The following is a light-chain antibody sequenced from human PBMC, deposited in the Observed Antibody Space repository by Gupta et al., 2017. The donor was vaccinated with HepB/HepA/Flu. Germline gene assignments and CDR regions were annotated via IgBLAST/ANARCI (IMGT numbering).Light chain of an antibody. Sequence: TLSASVGDRVTITCRPSQSISDWLAWYQQKPGKAPNLIIYRASTVESGVPSRFSGSGSGTEFTLTISSLQPDDFATYYCQEVSGSSWTFGQGTKVEIK. J-gene: IGKJ1*01. CDR3: QEVSGSSWT. CDR2: RAS. CDR1: QSISDW. V-gene: IGKV1-5*03.